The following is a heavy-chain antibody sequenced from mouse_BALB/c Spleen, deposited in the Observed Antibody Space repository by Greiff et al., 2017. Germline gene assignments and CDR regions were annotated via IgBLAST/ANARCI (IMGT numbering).Heavy chain of an antibody. J-gene: IGHJ3*01. Sequence: EVQLQESGGDLVKPGGSLKLSCAASGFTFSSYGMSWVRQTPDKRLEWVATISSGGSYTYYPDSVKGRFTISRDNAKNTLYLQMSSLKSEDTAMYYCARHDNYGNYGFAYWGQGTLVTVSA. V-gene: IGHV5-6*01. CDR2: ISSGGSYT. D-gene: IGHD2-1*01. CDR1: GFTFSSYG. CDR3: ARHDNYGNYGFAY.